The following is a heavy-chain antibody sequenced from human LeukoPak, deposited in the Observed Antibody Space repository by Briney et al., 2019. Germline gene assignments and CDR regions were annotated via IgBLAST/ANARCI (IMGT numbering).Heavy chain of an antibody. J-gene: IGHJ5*02. V-gene: IGHV3-53*01. D-gene: IGHD2-2*01. Sequence: TGGSLRLSCAASGFIVSSKYMSWVRQAPGKGLEWVSTVYSNDDTYYADPVKGRFSISRDKSKNTLYLQMNSLRAEDTAVYYCAKDVVVSPYAGYAVGSWGQGTLVTVSS. CDR1: GFIVSSKY. CDR2: VYSNDDT. CDR3: AKDVVVSPYAGYAVGS.